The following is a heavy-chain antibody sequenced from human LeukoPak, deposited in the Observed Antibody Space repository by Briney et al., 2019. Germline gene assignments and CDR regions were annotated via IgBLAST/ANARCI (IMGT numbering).Heavy chain of an antibody. J-gene: IGHJ3*02. D-gene: IGHD3-22*01. Sequence: GESLKISWKGSGYSFTSYWIGWVRQMPGKGLEWMGIIYPGDSDTRYSPSFQGQVTISADKSISTAYLQWSSLKASDTAMYYCARAYYDSSGSRAFDIWGQGTMVTVSS. V-gene: IGHV5-51*01. CDR1: GYSFTSYW. CDR2: IYPGDSDT. CDR3: ARAYYDSSGSRAFDI.